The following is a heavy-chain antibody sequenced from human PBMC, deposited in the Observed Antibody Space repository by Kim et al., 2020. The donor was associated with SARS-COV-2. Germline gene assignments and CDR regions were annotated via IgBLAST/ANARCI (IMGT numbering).Heavy chain of an antibody. CDR2: NN. Sequence: NNYYADSVKGRFTISRDNSKNTLYLQRNSLRAEDTAVYYCARGGYGMDVWGQGTTVTVSS. J-gene: IGHJ6*02. CDR3: ARGGYGMDV. D-gene: IGHD3-16*01. V-gene: IGHV3-30*01.